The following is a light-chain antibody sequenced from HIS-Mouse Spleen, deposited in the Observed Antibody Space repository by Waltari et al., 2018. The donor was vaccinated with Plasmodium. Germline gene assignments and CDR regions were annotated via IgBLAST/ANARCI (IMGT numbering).Light chain of an antibody. Sequence: QSALTQPASVSGSPGQSITISCTGTSSDVGSYNLVSWYQQHPGKAPKPMIYEGSKRPSGVSTRFSGSKSGNTASLPISGLQADDEADYYCCSYAGSSTWVFGGRTKLTVL. CDR2: EGS. J-gene: IGLJ3*02. CDR1: SSDVGSYNL. CDR3: CSYAGSSTWV. V-gene: IGLV2-23*01.